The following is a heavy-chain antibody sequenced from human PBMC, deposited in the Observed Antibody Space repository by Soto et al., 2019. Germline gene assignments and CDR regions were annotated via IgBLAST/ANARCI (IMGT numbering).Heavy chain of an antibody. CDR2: IIPIFGTA. J-gene: IGHJ3*02. Sequence: SVKVSCKASGGTFSSYAISWVRQAPRQGLEWMGGIIPIFGTANYAQKFQGRVTITADESTSTAYMELSSLRSEDTAVYYCAKQSRFPCIFTGHHLRLAIWSQGTIVTVSS. V-gene: IGHV1-69*13. D-gene: IGHD3-3*01. CDR1: GGTFSSYA. CDR3: AKQSRFPCIFTGHHLRLAI.